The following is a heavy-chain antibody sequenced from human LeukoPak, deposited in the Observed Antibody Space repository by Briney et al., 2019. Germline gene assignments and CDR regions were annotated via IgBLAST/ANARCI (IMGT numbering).Heavy chain of an antibody. J-gene: IGHJ5*02. CDR2: ISAYNGNT. V-gene: IGHV1-18*01. D-gene: IGHD6-13*01. CDR3: AADKYSSSWQNWFDP. CDR1: GYTFTSYG. Sequence: ASVKVSCEASGYTFTSYGISWVRQAPGQGLEWMGWISAYNGNTNYAQKLQCRVTMTTDTSTSTAYMELRSLRSDDTAVYYCAADKYSSSWQNWFDPWGQGTLVTVSS.